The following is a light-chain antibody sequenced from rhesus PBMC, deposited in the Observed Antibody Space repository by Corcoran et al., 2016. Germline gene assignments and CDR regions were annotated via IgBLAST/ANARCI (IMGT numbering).Light chain of an antibody. CDR2: DAS. J-gene: IGKJ4*01. V-gene: IGKV1-38*01. CDR1: QGISSY. CDR3: QQRNSYPLT. Sequence: DIQLTQSPSSLSASVGDRVTITCRASQGISSYLAWYQQKSGKAPKLLIYDASNLQSGVPSRFSGSVSGTEFTLTISSLQPEDFATYYCQQRNSYPLTFGGGTKVEIK.